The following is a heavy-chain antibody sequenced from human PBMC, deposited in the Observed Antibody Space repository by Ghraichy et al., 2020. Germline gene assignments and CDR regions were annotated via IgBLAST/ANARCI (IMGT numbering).Heavy chain of an antibody. CDR1: EFTFSTYS. D-gene: IGHD4-11*01. V-gene: IGHV3-21*01. CDR3: ARGFSTVTTD. CDR2: ISSSSSYI. Sequence: GGSLRLSCAASEFTFSTYSMSWVRQAPGKGLEWVSSISSSSSYIYYADSVKGRFTISRDNAKNSVYLQMNSLRAEDTALYYCARGFSTVTTDWGQGTLVTVSS. J-gene: IGHJ4*02.